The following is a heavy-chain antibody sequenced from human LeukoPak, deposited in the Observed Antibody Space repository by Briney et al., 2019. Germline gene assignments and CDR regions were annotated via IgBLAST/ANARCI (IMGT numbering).Heavy chain of an antibody. J-gene: IGHJ4*02. CDR2: ISYDGSNK. D-gene: IGHD1-26*01. CDR1: GFTFSSYA. CDR3: ASPLAGYSGSYNPFY. V-gene: IGHV3-30*04. Sequence: GGSLRLSCAASGFTFSSYAMHWVRQAPGKGLEWAAVISYDGSNKYYADSVKGRFTISRDNSKNTLYLQMNSLRAEDTAVYYCASPLAGYSGSYNPFYWGQGTLVTVSS.